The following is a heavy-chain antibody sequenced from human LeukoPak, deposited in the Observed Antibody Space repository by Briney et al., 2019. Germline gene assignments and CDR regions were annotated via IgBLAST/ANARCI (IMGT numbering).Heavy chain of an antibody. CDR2: IWYDGSNK. D-gene: IGHD5-12*01. Sequence: GGSLRLSCAASVFTLSSYGTHWVRHAPHKGLEWVAVIWYDGSNKYYAHSVKGPFTISGDNSNNTLYLQINSLRAEDTAVYYCANAYSGGWFEPYFDSWGQGTLVTVSS. CDR3: ANAYSGGWFEPYFDS. J-gene: IGHJ4*02. CDR1: VFTLSSYG. V-gene: IGHV3-33*03.